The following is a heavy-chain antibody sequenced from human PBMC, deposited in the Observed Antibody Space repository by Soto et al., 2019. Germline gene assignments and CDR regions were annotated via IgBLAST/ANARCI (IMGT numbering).Heavy chain of an antibody. V-gene: IGHV4-4*07. CDR3: AREFSSSRPFDY. CDR1: GGSISNYY. D-gene: IGHD6-13*01. Sequence: QVQLQESGPGLVKPSETLSLSCTVSGGSISNYYWSWIRQPAGMGLEWIGRIYTSGTTNYNPSLKSRVTMSLDTSKNQFSLKLTSVTAADTAIYYCAREFSSSRPFDYWGQGTLVTVSS. J-gene: IGHJ4*02. CDR2: IYTSGTT.